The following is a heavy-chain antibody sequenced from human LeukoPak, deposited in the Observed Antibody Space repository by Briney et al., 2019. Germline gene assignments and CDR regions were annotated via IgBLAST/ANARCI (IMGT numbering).Heavy chain of an antibody. J-gene: IGHJ4*02. CDR1: GFIFRNYA. D-gene: IGHD3-9*01. CDR2: ITGSGDTT. CDR3: AKWGDYDILTGYYVSDF. V-gene: IGHV3-23*01. Sequence: HPGASLRLSCAASGFIFRNYAMSWVRQAPGKGLEWVSAITGSGDTTYYADSVKGRFTISRDNSKNTLYVEMNTLRAEDTAVYYCAKWGDYDILTGYYVSDFWGQGTLVTVPS.